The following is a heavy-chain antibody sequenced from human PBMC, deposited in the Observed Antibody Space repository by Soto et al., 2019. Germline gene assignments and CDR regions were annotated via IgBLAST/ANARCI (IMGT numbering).Heavy chain of an antibody. CDR2: IYYSGST. V-gene: IGHV4-59*01. CDR1: GDSISSYY. J-gene: IGHJ5*02. CDR3: ARGVATIGP. Sequence: TSETLSLTCTVSGDSISSYYWSWIRQPPGKGLEWIGYIYYSGSTNYNPSLKSRVTISVGAPKNQFSLKLTSVTAADTAVYYCARGVATIGPWGQGTLVTVSS. D-gene: IGHD5-12*01.